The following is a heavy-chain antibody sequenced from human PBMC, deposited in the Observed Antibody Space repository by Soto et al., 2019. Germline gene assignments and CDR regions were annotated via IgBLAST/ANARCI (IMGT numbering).Heavy chain of an antibody. CDR2: ISGSGGST. Sequence: GGSLRLSCAASGFTFSSYAMSWVRQAPGKGLEWVSAISGSGGSTYYADSVKGRFTISRDNSKNTLYLQMNSLRAGDTAVYYCANLRFLEWLSGPRDHGMDVWGQGTTVTVSS. V-gene: IGHV3-23*01. D-gene: IGHD3-3*01. CDR3: ANLRFLEWLSGPRDHGMDV. CDR1: GFTFSSYA. J-gene: IGHJ6*02.